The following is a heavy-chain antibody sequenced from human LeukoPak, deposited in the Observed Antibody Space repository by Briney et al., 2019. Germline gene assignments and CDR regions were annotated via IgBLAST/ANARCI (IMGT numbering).Heavy chain of an antibody. CDR1: GGSISSGGYY. CDR3: ARDSTRLRWYYFDY. D-gene: IGHD4-23*01. J-gene: IGHJ4*02. CDR2: IYYSGST. V-gene: IGHV4-31*03. Sequence: SQTLSLTCPVSGGSISSGGYYWSWIRQHPGKGLEWIGYIYYSGSTYYNPSLKSRLTISVDTSKNQFSLKLSSVTAADTAVYYCARDSTRLRWYYFDYWGQGTLVTVSS.